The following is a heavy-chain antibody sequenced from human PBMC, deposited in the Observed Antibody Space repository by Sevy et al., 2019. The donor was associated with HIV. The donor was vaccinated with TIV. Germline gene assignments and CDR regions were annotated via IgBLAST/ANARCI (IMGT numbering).Heavy chain of an antibody. D-gene: IGHD3-10*01. J-gene: IGHJ5*02. Sequence: QSQTLSLTCAVYGGSFSGYYWSWIRQPPGKGLEWIGEINHSGSTNYNPSLKSRVTISVDTSKNQFSLKLSSVTAADTAVYYCARGRLLWFGEVPWFDPWGQGTLVTVSS. CDR3: ARGRLLWFGEVPWFDP. CDR1: GGSFSGYY. V-gene: IGHV4-34*01. CDR2: INHSGST.